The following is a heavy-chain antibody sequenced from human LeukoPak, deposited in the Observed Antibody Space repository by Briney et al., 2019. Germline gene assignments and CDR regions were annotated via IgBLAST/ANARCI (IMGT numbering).Heavy chain of an antibody. CDR2: ISHDGSNQ. Sequence: PGGSLRLSCAASGFTFRSYGMHWVRRAPGKGLEWVALISHDGSNQYYADSVKGRFTISRDNSKNTLYLQMNSLRAEDTAVYYCAKSGSTYCSGDSCYSTWFGPWGQGTLVTVSS. V-gene: IGHV3-30*18. CDR1: GFTFRSYG. J-gene: IGHJ5*02. CDR3: AKSGSTYCSGDSCYSTWFGP. D-gene: IGHD2-15*01.